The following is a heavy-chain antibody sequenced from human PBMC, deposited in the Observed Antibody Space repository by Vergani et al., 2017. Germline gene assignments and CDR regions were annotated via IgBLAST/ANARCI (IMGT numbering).Heavy chain of an antibody. J-gene: IGHJ4*02. Sequence: QVQLQESGPGLVKPSETLSLTCSVSGDSMNTYYWTWIRQPPGKGLEWIGYIYDSGDTKYNPPLKSRVTMSLDTSKNQFSLNLYSVTAADTAVYYCARGALWWLRQIDSWGQGTRVTVSS. D-gene: IGHD2-21*01. CDR1: GDSMNTYY. CDR3: ARGALWWLRQIDS. V-gene: IGHV4-59*01. CDR2: IYDSGDT.